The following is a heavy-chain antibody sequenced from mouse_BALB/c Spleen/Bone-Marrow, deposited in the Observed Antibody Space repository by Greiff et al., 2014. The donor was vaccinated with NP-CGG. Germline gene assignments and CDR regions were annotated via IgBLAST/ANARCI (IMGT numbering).Heavy chain of an antibody. CDR2: IDPYDSET. J-gene: IGHJ4*01. D-gene: IGHD6-1*01. CDR3: ARSGAGYAMDY. V-gene: IGHV1-69*02. Sequence: VQLQQSGAELVKPGASVKLSCKASGYTFTSYYIYWIKQRPEQGLEWIGRIDPYDSETNYNLKFKVKAILTVDKSSSTAYMQLSSRTSEDSAVYFCARSGAGYAMDYWGQGTSVTVSS. CDR1: GYTFTSYY.